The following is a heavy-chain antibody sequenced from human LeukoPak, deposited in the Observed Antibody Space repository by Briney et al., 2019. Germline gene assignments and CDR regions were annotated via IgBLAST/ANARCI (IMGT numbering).Heavy chain of an antibody. J-gene: IGHJ5*02. Sequence: ASVKVSCKASGYTFTRYGISWVRQAPGQGLAWIGWISANNDDTRYAQNFQGRVTMTADASTTVYMELSGLKSDDTAVYYCARDFYSSGGTWSDCFDPWGQGTVVTVSS. D-gene: IGHD2-15*01. V-gene: IGHV1-18*01. CDR1: GYTFTRYG. CDR3: ARDFYSSGGTWSDCFDP. CDR2: ISANNDDT.